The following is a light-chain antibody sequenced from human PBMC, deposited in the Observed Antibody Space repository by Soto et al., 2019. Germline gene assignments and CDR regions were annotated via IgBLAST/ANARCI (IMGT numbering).Light chain of an antibody. CDR2: LNSDGSH. J-gene: IGLJ2*01. CDR3: QTWGTGIHVV. CDR1: SGHSSYA. V-gene: IGLV4-69*01. Sequence: QLVLTQSPSASASLGASVKLTCTLRSGHSSYAIAWHQQQPEKGPRYLMKLNSDGSHSKGDGIPDRFSGSSSGAERYLTISSLQSEDEAVYYCQTWGTGIHVVFGGGTKLTVL.